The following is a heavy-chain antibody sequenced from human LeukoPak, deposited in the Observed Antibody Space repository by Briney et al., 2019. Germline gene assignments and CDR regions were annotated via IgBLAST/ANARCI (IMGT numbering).Heavy chain of an antibody. J-gene: IGHJ4*02. CDR1: GFTFISYA. CDR3: AKGLERLSPHFNY. CDR2: ISVSGGST. Sequence: GGSLRLSCAASGFTFISYAMSWVRQAPGKGLEWVSAISVSGGSTYYAHSVKGRFTISRDNSKNTLYLQMNNLRAEDTAVYYCAKGLERLSPHFNYWGQGTLVTVSS. V-gene: IGHV3-23*01. D-gene: IGHD1-1*01.